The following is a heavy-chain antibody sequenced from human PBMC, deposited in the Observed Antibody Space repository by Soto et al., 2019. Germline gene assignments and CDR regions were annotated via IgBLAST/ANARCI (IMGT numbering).Heavy chain of an antibody. Sequence: SETLSLTCTVSGGSISSYYWSWIRHPPGKGLEWIGYIYYSGSTNYNPSLKSRVTISVDTSKNQFSLKLSSVTAADTAVYYCASPKIAFYNWFDPWGQGTLVTVSS. V-gene: IGHV4-59*08. J-gene: IGHJ5*02. CDR1: GGSISSYY. CDR3: ASPKIAFYNWFDP. CDR2: IYYSGST. D-gene: IGHD3-3*02.